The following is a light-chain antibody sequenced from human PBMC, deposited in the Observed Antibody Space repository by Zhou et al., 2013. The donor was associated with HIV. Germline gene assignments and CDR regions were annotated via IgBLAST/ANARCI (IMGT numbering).Light chain of an antibody. V-gene: IGKV3-20*01. CDR3: QQYGSSPWT. Sequence: EIVLTQSPGTLSLSPGERATLSCRASQSVSGIYLAWYQQKPGQAPRLLIYDASTRPTGIPDRFSGSGPGTDFTLTISRLEPEDSAVYHCQQYGSSPWTFGQGTKVEIK. CDR1: QSVSGIY. J-gene: IGKJ1*01. CDR2: DAS.